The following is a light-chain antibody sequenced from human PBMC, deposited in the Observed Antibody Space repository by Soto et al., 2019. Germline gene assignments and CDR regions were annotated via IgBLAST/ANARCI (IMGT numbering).Light chain of an antibody. CDR2: DAS. CDR1: QSVSNF. V-gene: IGKV3-11*01. CDR3: QQYDDWPET. J-gene: IGKJ1*01. Sequence: EIVLTQSPATLGLSRLAGATLXKRASQSVSNFLAWYQQKPGQAPRLLIYDASNRATGIPARFSGRGSGTEFILTISSLQSEDFAVYYCQQYDDWPETFGQGTKVDIK.